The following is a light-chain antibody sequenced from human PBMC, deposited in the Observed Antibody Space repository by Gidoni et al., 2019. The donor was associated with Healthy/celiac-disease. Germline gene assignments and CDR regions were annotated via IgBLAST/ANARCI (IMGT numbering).Light chain of an antibody. Sequence: DHPMTQSPSFLSASVGDRVTITFRASQSISNYLAWYQQKPGKVPKLLIYAASSLQSGVPSRFSGSGSGTDFTLTISSLQPEDVATYYCQKYNSAPRTFGQGTKVEIK. CDR1: QSISNY. CDR3: QKYNSAPRT. J-gene: IGKJ1*01. V-gene: IGKV1-27*01. CDR2: AAS.